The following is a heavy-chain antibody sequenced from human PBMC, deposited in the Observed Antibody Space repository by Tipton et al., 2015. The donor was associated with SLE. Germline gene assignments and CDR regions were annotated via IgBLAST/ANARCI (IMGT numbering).Heavy chain of an antibody. J-gene: IGHJ6*02. Sequence: QLVQSGAEVRKPGESLKISCKASGYSFTNYWIAWVRQMPGKGLEWMGITYPGTSDTRYSPSFQGQATISTDNSISTAYLQWSSLEASDSAMYYCGRETTPNGGAYGLDVWGQGTTVSVSS. CDR2: TYPGTSDT. D-gene: IGHD4-11*01. CDR1: GYSFTNYW. V-gene: IGHV5-51*03. CDR3: GRETTPNGGAYGLDV.